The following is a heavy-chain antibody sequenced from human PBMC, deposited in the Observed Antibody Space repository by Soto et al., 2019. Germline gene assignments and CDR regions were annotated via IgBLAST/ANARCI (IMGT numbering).Heavy chain of an antibody. CDR3: AKAGWIGWFDP. J-gene: IGHJ5*02. CDR2: MNPKNGNT. D-gene: IGHD1-1*01. V-gene: IGHV1-8*02. Sequence: ASVKVSCKASGYTFTGYYMHWVRQATGQGLEWMGWMNPKNGNTGYAQKFQGRVTVTRNTSITTAYMELSSLRSEDTAVYYCAKAGWIGWFDPWGQGTLVTVSS. CDR1: GYTFTGYY.